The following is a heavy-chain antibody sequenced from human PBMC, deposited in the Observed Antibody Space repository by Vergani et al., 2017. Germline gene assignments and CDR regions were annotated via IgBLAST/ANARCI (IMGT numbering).Heavy chain of an antibody. J-gene: IGHJ6*02. CDR2: IHHSGDT. Sequence: QVQLQESGPGLVKPSETLTLTCDVSDSSIMTNPYWGWFRQSPGKGLEWIGCIHHSGDTHYNSSLKSRVSISIVSSSKFSLSLTSVTAADTAIYYCARQRGSGGFFPSSYFYGMDVCGHGTTVTVSS. CDR3: ARQRGSGGFFPSSYFYGMDV. V-gene: IGHV4-38-2*01. CDR1: DSSIMTNPY. D-gene: IGHD3-10*01.